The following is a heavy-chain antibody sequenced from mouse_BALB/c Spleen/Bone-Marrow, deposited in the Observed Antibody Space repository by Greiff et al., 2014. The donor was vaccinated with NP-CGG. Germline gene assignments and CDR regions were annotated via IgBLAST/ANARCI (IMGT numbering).Heavy chain of an antibody. Sequence: EVKLVESGPELVKPGASVKMSCKASGYTFTSYVMHWVKQKPGQGLEWIGYINPYNDGTKYNEKFKGKATLTSDKSSSTAYMELSSLTSEDSAVYYCAREGVDYFDYWGQGTTLTASS. CDR3: AREGVDYFDY. CDR1: GYTFTSYV. J-gene: IGHJ2*01. V-gene: IGHV1-14*01. CDR2: INPYNDGT.